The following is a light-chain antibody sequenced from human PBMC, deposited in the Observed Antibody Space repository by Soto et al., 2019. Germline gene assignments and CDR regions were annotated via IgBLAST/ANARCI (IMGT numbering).Light chain of an antibody. Sequence: EIVLTQSPGTLSLSPGERATLSCRASQSATTSYLAWYQRKPGQAPRLLIYGASSRATGIPNRFSGSGSGTDFTLTISRLEPEDCAVYYCQHYGSSPRFGQGTKVDIK. J-gene: IGKJ1*01. CDR1: QSATTSY. CDR3: QHYGSSPR. CDR2: GAS. V-gene: IGKV3-20*01.